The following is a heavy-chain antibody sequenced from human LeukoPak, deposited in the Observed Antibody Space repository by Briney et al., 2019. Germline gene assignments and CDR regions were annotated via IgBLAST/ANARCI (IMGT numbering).Heavy chain of an antibody. D-gene: IGHD6-19*01. Sequence: PSETLSLTCAVSGVSISSSNWWSWVRQPPGKGLEWIGEIYHSGNTKYNPSLKSRVTISVDRAKNQFSLKLISVTAADTAVYYCATGGEQWMGVDYWGQGTLVTVSS. CDR3: ATGGEQWMGVDY. CDR1: GVSISSSNW. V-gene: IGHV4-4*02. CDR2: IYHSGNT. J-gene: IGHJ4*02.